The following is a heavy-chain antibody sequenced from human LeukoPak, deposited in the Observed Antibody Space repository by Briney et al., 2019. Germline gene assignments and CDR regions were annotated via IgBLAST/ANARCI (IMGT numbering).Heavy chain of an antibody. CDR2: IYYSGST. CDR3: ARASDYAPYPFDY. Sequence: SETLSLTCTVSGGSISSSSYYWGWIRQPPGKGLEWIGSIYYSGSTYYNPSLKSRVTISVDTSKNQFSLKLSSVTAADTAVYYCARASDYAPYPFDYWGQGTLVTVSS. D-gene: IGHD5-12*01. J-gene: IGHJ4*02. V-gene: IGHV4-39*01. CDR1: GGSISSSSYY.